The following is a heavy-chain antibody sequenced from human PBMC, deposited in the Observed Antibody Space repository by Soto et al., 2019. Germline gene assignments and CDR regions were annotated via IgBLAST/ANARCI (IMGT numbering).Heavy chain of an antibody. CDR3: GRGKSGRDYFDY. D-gene: IGHD3-3*01. CDR2: ISWNSGYI. Sequence: EVQLVESGGGLVQPGGSLRLSCAASGFSFDDYAMHWVRQAPGKGLEWVSGISWNSGYIGYADSVKGRFTISRDNAKNSLYLQVNSLRAEDTALYYCGRGKSGRDYFDYWGQGTLVTVSS. V-gene: IGHV3-9*01. J-gene: IGHJ4*02. CDR1: GFSFDDYA.